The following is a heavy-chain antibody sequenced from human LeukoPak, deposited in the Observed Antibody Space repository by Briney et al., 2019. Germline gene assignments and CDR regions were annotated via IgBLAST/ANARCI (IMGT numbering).Heavy chain of an antibody. CDR1: GGTFSSYA. CDR2: IIPILGIA. D-gene: IGHD6-13*01. J-gene: IGHJ5*02. CDR3: AGHAPRHEIYGSSWYWFDP. V-gene: IGHV1-69*04. Sequence: ASVKVSCKASGGTFSSYAISWVRQAPGQGLEWMGRIIPILGIANYAQKFQGRVTITADKSTSTAYMELSSLRSEDTAVYYCAGHAPRHEIYGSSWYWFDPWGQGTLVTVSS.